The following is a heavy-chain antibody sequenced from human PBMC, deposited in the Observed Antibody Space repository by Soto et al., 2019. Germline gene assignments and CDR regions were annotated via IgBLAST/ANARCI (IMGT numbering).Heavy chain of an antibody. J-gene: IGHJ4*02. V-gene: IGHV4-59*01. D-gene: IGHD6-13*01. CDR3: AAAPRY. CDR2: IYHSGST. CDR1: GGSITSYY. Sequence: QVQLQESGPGLVKPSETLSLTCAVSGGSITSYYWSWIRQAPGKGLEWIGYIYHSGSTDYNPSLKSXFTMSLDTSKNQVSLRLTSVTAADTAVYYCAAAPRYWGQGPLVTVSS.